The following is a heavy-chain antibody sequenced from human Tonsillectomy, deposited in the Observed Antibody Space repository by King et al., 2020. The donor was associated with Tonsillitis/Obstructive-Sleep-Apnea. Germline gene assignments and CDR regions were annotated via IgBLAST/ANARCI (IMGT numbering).Heavy chain of an antibody. D-gene: IGHD4-11*01. Sequence: VQLVESGGGVGQPGRSLRLSCAASGFTFSSYAMHWVRQAPGKGLEWVAVISYDGSNKYYADSVKGRFTISRDNSKNTLYLQMNSLRAEDTAVYYCARDDTVTTNYWGQGTLVTVSS. CDR1: GFTFSSYA. J-gene: IGHJ4*02. CDR3: ARDDTVTTNY. V-gene: IGHV3-30*01. CDR2: ISYDGSNK.